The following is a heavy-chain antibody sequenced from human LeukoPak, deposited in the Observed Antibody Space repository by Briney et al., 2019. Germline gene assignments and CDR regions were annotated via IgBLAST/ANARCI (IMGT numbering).Heavy chain of an antibody. V-gene: IGHV3-23*01. CDR2: ISGIGGST. CDR3: AKDHYPGYSSLFSYFDY. Sequence: PVRSLRLSCAASGFTFSSYAMSCVRQAPGKGLECVSAISGIGGSTYYADSVKVRFTIPRDNSKNTLYLQMNSLTAEDTAVYYCAKDHYPGYSSLFSYFDYWGQGTLVTVSS. J-gene: IGHJ4*02. CDR1: GFTFSSYA. D-gene: IGHD6-19*01.